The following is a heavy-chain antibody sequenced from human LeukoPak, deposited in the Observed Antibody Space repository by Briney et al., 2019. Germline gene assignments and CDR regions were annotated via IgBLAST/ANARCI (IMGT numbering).Heavy chain of an antibody. J-gene: IGHJ4*02. CDR2: ISYDGSNK. CDR1: GFTFSSYA. D-gene: IGHD3-16*01. Sequence: GGSLRLSCAASGFTFSSYAMHWVRQAPGKGLEWVAVISYDGSNKYYADSVKGRFTISRDNSKNTLYLQMNSLRAEDTAVYYCARDESGHSSLGEGFDYWGQGTLVTVSS. CDR3: ARDESGHSSLGEGFDY. V-gene: IGHV3-30*01.